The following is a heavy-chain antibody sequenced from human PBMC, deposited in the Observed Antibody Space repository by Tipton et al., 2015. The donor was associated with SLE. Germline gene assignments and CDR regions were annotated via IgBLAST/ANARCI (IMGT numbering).Heavy chain of an antibody. J-gene: IGHJ5*02. D-gene: IGHD3-10*01. Sequence: TLSLTCTVSGGSIRSYDYKWTWIRQPPGKGLEWLGYIYESGKTYYNPSLQSRLTISVDTSKNQFSLKLMSVTAADTAVYHCARGHYYYGSGSYLNWFDPWGQGTLVTVSS. CDR3: ARGHYYYGSGSYLNWFDP. CDR1: GGSIRSYDYK. CDR2: IYESGKT. V-gene: IGHV4-30-4*01.